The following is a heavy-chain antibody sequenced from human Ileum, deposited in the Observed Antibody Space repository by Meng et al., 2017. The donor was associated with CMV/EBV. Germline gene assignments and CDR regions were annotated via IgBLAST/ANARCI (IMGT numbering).Heavy chain of an antibody. CDR3: ARDTGTTGTGSLFDY. CDR1: GGSIGSYY. Sequence: QVLRQGSGPGLVTSPGTLSLPCTVSGGSIGSYYWNWIRQPDGKGLEWIGRIHTTDSTNYNPSFKSRVTISVDTSKNQFSLKLTSMTAADTAVYYCARDTGTTGTGSLFDYWGQGILVTVSS. V-gene: IGHV4-4*07. D-gene: IGHD1-1*01. J-gene: IGHJ4*02. CDR2: IHTTDST.